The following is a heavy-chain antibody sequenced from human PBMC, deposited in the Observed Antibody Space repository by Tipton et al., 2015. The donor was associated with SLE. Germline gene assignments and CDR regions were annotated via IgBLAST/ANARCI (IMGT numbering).Heavy chain of an antibody. CDR2: IYYSGST. V-gene: IGHV4-39*07. D-gene: IGHD3-3*01. J-gene: IGHJ2*01. CDR1: GGSISSSSYY. Sequence: TLSLTCTVSGGSISSSSYYWGWIRQPPGKGLEWIGSIYYSGSTYYNPSLKSRVTISVDTSKNQFSLKLSSVTAADTAVYYCARGPRFLEWLHPFDYWGRGTLVTVSS. CDR3: ARGPRFLEWLHPFDY.